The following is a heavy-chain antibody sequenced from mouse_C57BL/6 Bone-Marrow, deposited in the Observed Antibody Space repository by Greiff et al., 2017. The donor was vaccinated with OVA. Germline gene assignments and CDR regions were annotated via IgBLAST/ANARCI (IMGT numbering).Heavy chain of an antibody. D-gene: IGHD2-3*01. CDR3: ARFYDCAMDY. V-gene: IGHV3-8*01. CDR1: GYSITSDY. Sequence: EVKLEESGPGLAKPSQTLSLTCSVTGYSITSDYWNWIRKFPGNKLEYMGYISYSGSTNYNPSHKSGISITRDTSKNQYYLQLKSVTTEDTATYYCARFYDCAMDYWGQGTSVTVSS. CDR2: ISYSGST. J-gene: IGHJ4*01.